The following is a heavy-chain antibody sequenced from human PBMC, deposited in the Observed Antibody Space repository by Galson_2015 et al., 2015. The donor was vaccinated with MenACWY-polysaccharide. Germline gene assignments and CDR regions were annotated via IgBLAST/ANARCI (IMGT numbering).Heavy chain of an antibody. CDR1: GFTFSTYW. V-gene: IGHV3-74*01. J-gene: IGHJ4*02. Sequence: SLKLSCAASGFTFSTYWMHWVRQAPGKGLVWVSRIKSDGSSTSYADSVKGRFTISRDNAKNTLYLQMNSLRAEDTAVYYCASGYSGYDLGQGTLVTVSS. D-gene: IGHD5-12*01. CDR2: IKSDGSST. CDR3: ASGYSGYD.